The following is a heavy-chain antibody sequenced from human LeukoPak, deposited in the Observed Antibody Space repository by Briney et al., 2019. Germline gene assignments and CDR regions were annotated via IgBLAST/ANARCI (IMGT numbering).Heavy chain of an antibody. J-gene: IGHJ4*02. CDR1: GGSISGSSCY. Sequence: PSETLSLTCTVSGGSISGSSCYWGWIRQPPGKGLEYIGNIYYSGNAFHSPSLTSRVTISVDTSNNQFSLRLTSVTAADTAVYYCARHSPILTYYWGQGTLVTVSS. CDR2: IYYSGNA. D-gene: IGHD3-3*01. CDR3: ARHSPILTYY. V-gene: IGHV4-39*07.